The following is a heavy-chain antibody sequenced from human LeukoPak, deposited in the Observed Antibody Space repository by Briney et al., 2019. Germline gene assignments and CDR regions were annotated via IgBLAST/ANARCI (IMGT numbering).Heavy chain of an antibody. CDR2: IYYSGST. V-gene: IGHV4-31*03. J-gene: IGHJ4*02. Sequence: SETLSLTCTVSGGSISSGGYYWSWIRQHPGKGLEWIGYIYYSGSTYYNPSLKSRATISVDTSKNQFSLKLSSVTAADTAVYYCARDFDRGAFDYWGQGTLVTVSS. CDR3: ARDFDRGAFDY. CDR1: GGSISSGGYY. D-gene: IGHD3-22*01.